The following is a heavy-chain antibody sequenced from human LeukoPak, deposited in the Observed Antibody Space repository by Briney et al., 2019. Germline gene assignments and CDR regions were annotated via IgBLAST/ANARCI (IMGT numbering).Heavy chain of an antibody. CDR2: ISTSGTT. Sequence: SETLSLTCTVSGDSISSYFWSWIRQPAGKGLEWIGRISTSGTTNYNASLKNRLTMSLDTSKHQFSLNLTSVTAANTAVYYCAREVGSTGRALDIWGQGTMVTVSS. D-gene: IGHD1-26*01. J-gene: IGHJ3*02. CDR3: AREVGSTGRALDI. CDR1: GDSISSYF. V-gene: IGHV4-4*07.